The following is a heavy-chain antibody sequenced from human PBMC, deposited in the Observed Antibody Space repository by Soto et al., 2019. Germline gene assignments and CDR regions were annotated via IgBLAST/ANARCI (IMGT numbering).Heavy chain of an antibody. CDR3: ARAFRSSYCSSTSCYGLDYYYGMDV. CDR2: IYYSGST. V-gene: IGHV4-31*03. Sequence: SETLSLTCTVSGGSISSGGYYWSWIRQHPGKGLEWIGYIYYSGSTYYNPSLKSRVTISVDTSKNQFSLKLSSVTAADTAVYYCARAFRSSYCSSTSCYGLDYYYGMDVWGQGTTVTVSS. D-gene: IGHD2-2*01. J-gene: IGHJ6*02. CDR1: GGSISSGGYY.